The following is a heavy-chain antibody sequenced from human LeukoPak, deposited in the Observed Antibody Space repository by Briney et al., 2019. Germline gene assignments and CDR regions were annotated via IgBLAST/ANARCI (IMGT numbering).Heavy chain of an antibody. CDR1: GFTFSSYG. J-gene: IGHJ6*04. D-gene: IGHD3-10*01. CDR3: AKDNYYGSGSYYSFLYGMDV. CDR2: ISYDGSNK. V-gene: IGHV3-30*18. Sequence: GRSLRLSCAASGFTFSSYGMHWVRQAPGKGLEWVAVISYDGSNKYYADSVKGRFTISRDNSKNTLYLQMNSLRAEDTAVYYCAKDNYYGSGSYYSFLYGMDVWSKGTTVTVSS.